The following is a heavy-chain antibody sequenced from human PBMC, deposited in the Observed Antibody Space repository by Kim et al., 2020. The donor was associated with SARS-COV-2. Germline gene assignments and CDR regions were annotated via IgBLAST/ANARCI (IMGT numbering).Heavy chain of an antibody. V-gene: IGHV3-74*01. CDR1: GFTFSSYW. CDR3: VRVGDFWSDLYYGMDV. CDR2: INTYGSDT. D-gene: IGHD3-3*01. Sequence: GGSLRLSCAASGFTFSSYWMHWVRQGPGKGLVWVSRINTYGSDTSYADSVKGRFTISRDNAKNTLYLQMNSLRAEDTAVYYCVRVGDFWSDLYYGMDVWGQGTTVTVSS. J-gene: IGHJ6*02.